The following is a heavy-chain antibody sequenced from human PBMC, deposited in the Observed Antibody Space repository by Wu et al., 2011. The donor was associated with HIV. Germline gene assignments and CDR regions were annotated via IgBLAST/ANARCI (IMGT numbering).Heavy chain of an antibody. CDR2: INPKSGGT. J-gene: IGHJ2*01. Sequence: QVQLVQSGAEVKKPGASVRVSCKASGYTFTDYYIHWVRQAPGQGLKWVGWINPKSGGTNYAQKFQGRVTMTRDTSISTAYMDLSRLRSDDTAVYYCVRVFGDYSGWNFDLWGRGTLVTVSS. V-gene: IGHV1-2*02. CDR1: GYTFTDYY. CDR3: VRVFGDYSGWNFDL. D-gene: IGHD4-11*01.